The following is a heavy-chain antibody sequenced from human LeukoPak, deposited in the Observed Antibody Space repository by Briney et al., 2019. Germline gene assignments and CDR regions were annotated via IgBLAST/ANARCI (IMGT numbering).Heavy chain of an antibody. V-gene: IGHV1-46*01. Sequence: VASVKVSCKASGDTFTSYYMHWVRQAPGQGLEWMGIINPSGGSTSYAQKFQGRVTMTRDTSTRTVYMELSSLRSEDTAVYYCARLTRGVTTGDYWGQGTLVTVSS. J-gene: IGHJ4*02. CDR3: ARLTRGVTTGDY. CDR2: INPSGGST. CDR1: GDTFTSYY. D-gene: IGHD4-17*01.